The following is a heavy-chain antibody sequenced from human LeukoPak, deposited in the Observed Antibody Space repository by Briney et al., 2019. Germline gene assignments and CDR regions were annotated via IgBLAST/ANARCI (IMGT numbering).Heavy chain of an antibody. CDR3: ARHIQEYYYDSSAHIDY. Sequence: GESLKISCKGSGYSFNNYWIGWVRQMPGKGLEWMGIIYPGDSDTIYSPSFQGQVTISADKSISTAYLQWSSLKASDTAMYYCARHIQEYYYDSSAHIDYWGQGTLVTVSS. V-gene: IGHV5-51*01. CDR1: GYSFNNYW. D-gene: IGHD3-22*01. CDR2: IYPGDSDT. J-gene: IGHJ4*02.